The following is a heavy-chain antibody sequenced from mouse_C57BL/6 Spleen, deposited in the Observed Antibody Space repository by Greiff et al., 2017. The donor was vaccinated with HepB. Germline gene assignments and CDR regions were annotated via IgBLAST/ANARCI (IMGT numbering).Heavy chain of an antibody. J-gene: IGHJ1*03. CDR3: ARGDYYGSSSWYFDV. D-gene: IGHD1-1*01. Sequence: QVHVKQSGPELVKPGASVKLSCKASGYTFTSYDINWVKQRPGQGLEWIGWIYPRDGSTKYNEKFKGKATLTVDTSSSTAYMELHSLTSEDAAVYFCARGDYYGSSSWYFDVWGTGTTVTVSS. CDR1: GYTFTSYD. V-gene: IGHV1-85*01. CDR2: IYPRDGST.